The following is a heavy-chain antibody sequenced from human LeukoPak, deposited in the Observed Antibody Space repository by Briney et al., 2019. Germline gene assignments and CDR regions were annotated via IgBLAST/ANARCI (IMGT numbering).Heavy chain of an antibody. CDR2: SFHSGTT. D-gene: IGHD2-15*01. Sequence: SETLSLTCAVSGDSITSAFHWGWVRQPPRQGLEWIGRSFHSGTTYYDPPFKTRLTISLDSSKNQLSLKLSSLTAPDTAACSCARDHLARSGATCFSAHWFDPWGHGTLVIVSS. J-gene: IGHJ5*02. CDR1: GDSITSAFH. V-gene: IGHV4-38-2*02. CDR3: ARDHLARSGATCFSAHWFDP.